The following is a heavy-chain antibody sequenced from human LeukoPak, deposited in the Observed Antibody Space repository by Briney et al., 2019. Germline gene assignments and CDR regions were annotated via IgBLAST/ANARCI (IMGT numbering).Heavy chain of an antibody. J-gene: IGHJ4*02. CDR2: SYSEEWVAISYSGGTSGGTS. V-gene: IGHV3-NL1*01. Sequence: GGSLRLSCAASGFTFSSYSMNWVRQAPGKGLEWVAISYSEEWVAISYSGGTSGGTSQYAESVKGRFTISRDNSRNTLSLQMNSLRAEDTALYYCARVWELSFDHWGQGTLVTVSS. D-gene: IGHD1-26*01. CDR1: GFTFSSYS. CDR3: ARVWELSFDH.